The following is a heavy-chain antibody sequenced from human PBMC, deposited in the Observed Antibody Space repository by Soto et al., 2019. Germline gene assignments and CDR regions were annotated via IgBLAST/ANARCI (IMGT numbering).Heavy chain of an antibody. CDR3: ARDSVAVVYDFFPRKYWYFDL. Sequence: GGSLRLSCAASGFTFSSYWMSWVRQAPGKGLEWVANIKQDGSEKYYVDSVKGRFTISRDNAKNSLYLQMNSLRAEDTAVYYCARDSVAVVYDFFPRKYWYFDLWGRGTLVTVSS. D-gene: IGHD3-3*01. J-gene: IGHJ2*01. CDR1: GFTFSSYW. CDR2: IKQDGSEK. V-gene: IGHV3-7*01.